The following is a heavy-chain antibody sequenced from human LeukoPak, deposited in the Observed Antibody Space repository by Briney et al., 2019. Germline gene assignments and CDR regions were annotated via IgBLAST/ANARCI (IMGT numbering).Heavy chain of an antibody. CDR1: GFTFDDYG. CDR2: INWNGGST. CDR3: ARRRELLSWFDP. V-gene: IGHV3-20*04. D-gene: IGHD1-26*01. Sequence: GGSLRLSCAASGFTFDDYGMSWVRQAPGKGLEWVSGINWNGGSTGYADSVKGRFTISRDNAKNSLYLQMNSLRAADTALYYCARRRELLSWFDPWGQGTLVTVSS. J-gene: IGHJ5*02.